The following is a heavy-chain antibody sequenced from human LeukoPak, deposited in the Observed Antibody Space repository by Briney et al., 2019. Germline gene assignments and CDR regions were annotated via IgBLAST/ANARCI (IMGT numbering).Heavy chain of an antibody. J-gene: IGHJ4*02. D-gene: IGHD3-22*01. Sequence: GGSLRLSCAASGFTFDDYAMHWVRQAQGKGLVGFFLISWDGGDTYYADSVKGRFTSSRDNSTNSLFLQMNSLSTEDTALYYCAKDKGYYYDGSGYSYFDYWGQGTPVTVSS. CDR1: GFTFDDYA. CDR3: AKDKGYYYDGSGYSYFDY. CDR2: ISWDGGDT. V-gene: IGHV3-43D*03.